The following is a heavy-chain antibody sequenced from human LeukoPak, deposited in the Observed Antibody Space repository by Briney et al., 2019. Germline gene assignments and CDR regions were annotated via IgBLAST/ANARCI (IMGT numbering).Heavy chain of an antibody. J-gene: IGHJ6*04. CDR2: IIPIFGTA. Sequence: SVKVSCKASGGTFSSYAISWVRQAPGQGLEWMGGIIPIFGTANYAQKFQGRVTITADESTSTAYMELSSLRSEDTAVYYCASYYGSGSYWDYYGMDVWGKGTTVTVSS. V-gene: IGHV1-69*01. CDR1: GGTFSSYA. CDR3: ASYYGSGSYWDYYGMDV. D-gene: IGHD3-10*01.